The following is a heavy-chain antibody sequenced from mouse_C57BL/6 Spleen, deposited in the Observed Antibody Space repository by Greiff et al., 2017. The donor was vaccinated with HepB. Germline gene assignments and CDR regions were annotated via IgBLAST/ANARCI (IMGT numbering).Heavy chain of an antibody. CDR2: IHPNSGST. Sequence: QVQLKQPGAELVKPGASVKLSCKASGYTFTSYWMHWVKQRPGQGLEWIGMIHPNSGSTNYNEKFKSKATLTVDKSSSTAYMQLSSLTSEDSAVYYCAREGAAQATRAMDYWGQGTSVTVSS. CDR1: GYTFTSYW. V-gene: IGHV1-64*01. D-gene: IGHD3-2*02. J-gene: IGHJ4*01. CDR3: AREGAAQATRAMDY.